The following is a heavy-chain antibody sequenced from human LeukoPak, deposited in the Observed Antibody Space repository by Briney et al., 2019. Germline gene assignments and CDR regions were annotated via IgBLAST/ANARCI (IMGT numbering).Heavy chain of an antibody. CDR2: IYCDDDK. CDR3: AHSRRLRDCSGGSCYYFDY. J-gene: IGHJ4*02. D-gene: IGHD2-15*01. CDR1: GFSISSSGVG. Sequence: SGPTLVNPTQTLTLTCTFSGFSISSSGVGVGWIRQPPGRALEWLALIYCDDDKRYSPSLKNRLTITRDTSKSQVVLTMTNLDPVDAATYYCAHSRRLRDCSGGSCYYFDYWGQGTLVTVSS. V-gene: IGHV2-5*02.